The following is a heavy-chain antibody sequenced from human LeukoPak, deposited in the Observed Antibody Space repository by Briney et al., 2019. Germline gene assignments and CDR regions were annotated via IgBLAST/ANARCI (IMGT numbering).Heavy chain of an antibody. J-gene: IGHJ5*02. CDR2: MNPNSGNT. V-gene: IGHV1-8*03. Sequence: GASVRVSCKASGYTFTSYDINWVRQATGQGLEWMGWMNPNSGNTGYAQKFQGRVTITRNTSISTAYMELSSLRSEDTAVYYCARGRQLWLVRGSWFDPWGQGTLVTVSS. CDR3: ARGRQLWLVRGSWFDP. CDR1: GYTFTSYD. D-gene: IGHD6-19*01.